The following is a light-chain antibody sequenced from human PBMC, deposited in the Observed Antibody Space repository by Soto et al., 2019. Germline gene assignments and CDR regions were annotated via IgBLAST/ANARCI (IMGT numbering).Light chain of an antibody. CDR2: DNN. V-gene: IGLV1-51*01. CDR3: GTWDSCLSAVV. CDR1: SSNIGSSY. J-gene: IGLJ3*02. Sequence: QSVLTPPPSVSAAPGQKVTISCSGSSSNIGSSYVSWYQQLPGTAPKLLIYDNNKRPSGIPDRFSGSKSGTSATLGNTGLQTEDEADYYCGTWDSCLSAVVFGGGTKLTVL.